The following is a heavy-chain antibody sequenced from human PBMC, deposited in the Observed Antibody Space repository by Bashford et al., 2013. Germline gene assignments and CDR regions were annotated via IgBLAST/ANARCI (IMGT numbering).Heavy chain of an antibody. Sequence: VRQAPGKGLEYVSGIRSNGDTTFYANSVKGRFTIFRDNSKNTLYLQMNSLRAEDTAVYYCARDRQDAFDIWGQGTMVTVSS. CDR3: ARDRQDAFDI. V-gene: IGHV3-64*01. J-gene: IGHJ3*02. CDR2: IRSNGDTT.